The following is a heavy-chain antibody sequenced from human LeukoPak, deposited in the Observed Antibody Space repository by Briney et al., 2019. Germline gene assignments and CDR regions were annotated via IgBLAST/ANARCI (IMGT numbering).Heavy chain of an antibody. J-gene: IGHJ5*02. V-gene: IGHV3-23*01. CDR3: AKDRRYCSSCSCYRWFDP. CDR2: ISGIGGST. Sequence: GGSLRLSCAAFRFIFSSYAMSWVRQAPGKGLEWVSAISGIGGSTYYADSVKGRFTISRDNSKNTLYLQMNSLRAEVRAVYSCAKDRRYCSSCSCYRWFDPWGQGTLVTVSS. CDR1: RFIFSSYA. D-gene: IGHD2-15*01.